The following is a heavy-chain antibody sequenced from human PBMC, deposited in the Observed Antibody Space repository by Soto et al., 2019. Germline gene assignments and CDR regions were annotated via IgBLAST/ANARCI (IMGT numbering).Heavy chain of an antibody. CDR2: IYYSGST. D-gene: IGHD5-18*01. J-gene: IGHJ4*02. CDR1: GGSISSGGYY. V-gene: IGHV4-31*03. CDR3: ARGRGYSYGIDY. Sequence: SETLSLTCTVSGGSISSGGYYWNWIRQHPGKGLEWIGYIYYSGSTYYNPSLKSRVSISVDTSKNHFSLKLTSVTAADTAVYYCARGRGYSYGIDYWGQGTPVTVSS.